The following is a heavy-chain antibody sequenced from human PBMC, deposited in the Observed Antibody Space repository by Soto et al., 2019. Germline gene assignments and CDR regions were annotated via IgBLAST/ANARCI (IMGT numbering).Heavy chain of an antibody. J-gene: IGHJ4*02. Sequence: PSETLSLTCTVSGGSISSSSYYWGWIRQPPGKELEWIGSIYYSGSTYYNPSLKSRVTISVHTSKNQFSLKLSSVTAVDTAVYYCARLGPLLAAAGYQHYIDYWGQGTLVTVSS. D-gene: IGHD6-13*01. CDR2: IYYSGST. CDR3: ARLGPLLAAAGYQHYIDY. V-gene: IGHV4-39*01. CDR1: GGSISSSSYY.